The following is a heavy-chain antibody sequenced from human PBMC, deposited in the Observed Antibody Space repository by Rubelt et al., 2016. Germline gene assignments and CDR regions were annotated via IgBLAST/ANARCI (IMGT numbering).Heavy chain of an antibody. CDR1: GGSISSYY. CDR2: IYYSGST. Sequence: QVQLQESGPGLVKPSETLSLTCTVSGGSISSYYWSWIRQPPGKGLEWIGYIYYSGSTNYNPSLKSRVPISVDTSKNQFSLKRSSVTAADTAVYYCARRRTERGYSYGYIDYWGQGTLVTVSS. V-gene: IGHV4-59*01. CDR3: ARRRTERGYSYGYIDY. D-gene: IGHD5-18*01. J-gene: IGHJ4*02.